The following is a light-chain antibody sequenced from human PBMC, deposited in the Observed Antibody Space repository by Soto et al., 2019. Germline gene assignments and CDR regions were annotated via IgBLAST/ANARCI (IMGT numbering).Light chain of an antibody. CDR3: QQSYSSPTT. CDR1: QSIGKH. J-gene: IGKJ5*01. CDR2: GAS. V-gene: IGKV1-39*01. Sequence: DIHLNHSPSFLSASLGERGSLTCRASQSIGKHLNWYQQKPGKAPKFLIYGASTLQSGVPSRFTGSGSGTDFTLTVNSLQPEDFATYYCQQSYSSPTTFGQGTRLEIK.